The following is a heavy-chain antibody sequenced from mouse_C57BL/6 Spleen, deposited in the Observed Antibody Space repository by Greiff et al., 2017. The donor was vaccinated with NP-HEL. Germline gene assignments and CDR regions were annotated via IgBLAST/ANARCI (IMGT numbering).Heavy chain of an antibody. V-gene: IGHV2-2*01. CDR3: ARGRVYGDYYAMDY. CDR1: GFSLTSYG. Sequence: VMLVESGPGLVQPSQSLSITCTVSGFSLTSYGVHWVRQSPGKGLEWLGVIWSGGSTDYNAAFISRLSISKDNSKSQVFFKMNSLQADDTAIYYCARGRVYGDYYAMDYWGQGTSVTVSS. J-gene: IGHJ4*01. CDR2: IWSGGST. D-gene: IGHD1-1*01.